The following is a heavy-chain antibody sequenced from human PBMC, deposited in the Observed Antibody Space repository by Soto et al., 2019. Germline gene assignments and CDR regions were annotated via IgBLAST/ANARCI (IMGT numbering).Heavy chain of an antibody. CDR2: INHSGST. V-gene: IGHV4-34*01. Sequence: SETLSLTCAVYGGSFSGYYWSWIRQPPGKGLEWIGEINHSGSTNYNPSLKSRVTISVDTSKNQFSLKLSSVTAADTAVYYCARLGNYYGSGSYLRPLYFDYWGQGTLVTVS. D-gene: IGHD3-10*01. J-gene: IGHJ4*02. CDR1: GGSFSGYY. CDR3: ARLGNYYGSGSYLRPLYFDY.